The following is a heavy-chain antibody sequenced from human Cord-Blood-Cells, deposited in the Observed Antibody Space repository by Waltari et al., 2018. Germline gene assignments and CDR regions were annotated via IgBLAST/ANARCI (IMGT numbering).Heavy chain of an antibody. J-gene: IGHJ2*01. CDR1: GFTFSSYA. CDR3: AKEGGSYSYFDL. V-gene: IGHV3-23*01. CDR2: IGGRGGST. D-gene: IGHD1-26*01. Sequence: EVQLLESGGGLVQPGGSLRLSCAASGFTFSSYAMSWVRQAPGKELGGVAAIGGRGGSTYYAGAVKCRFTISRDNSKNTLYLQMNGLRAEDTAVYYCAKEGGSYSYFDLWGRGTLVTVSS.